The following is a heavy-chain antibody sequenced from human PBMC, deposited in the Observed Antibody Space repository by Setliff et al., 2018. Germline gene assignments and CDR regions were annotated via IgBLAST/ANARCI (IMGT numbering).Heavy chain of an antibody. V-gene: IGHV1-18*01. CDR2: VNPYNGDT. D-gene: IGHD3-3*01. J-gene: IGHJ4*02. CDR1: GYTFTSYG. Sequence: ASVKVSCKSSGYTFTSYGVSWVRQAPGQGLEWMGWVNPYNGDTKNAQKFQGRVTISVDKSSNTAYLQWSSLKSSDTAMYYCARDTNYEGAYDSWGQGTLVTVSS. CDR3: ARDTNYEGAYDS.